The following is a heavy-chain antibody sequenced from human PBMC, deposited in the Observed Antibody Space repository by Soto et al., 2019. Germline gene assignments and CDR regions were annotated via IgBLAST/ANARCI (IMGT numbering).Heavy chain of an antibody. D-gene: IGHD4-17*01. CDR3: ARVRWLRAVYYFDY. CDR1: GGSMSSGGYY. CDR2: IYYSGST. J-gene: IGHJ4*02. Sequence: PSETLSLTCTVSGGSMSSGGYYWSWIRQHPGKGLEWIGYIYYSGSTYYNPSLKSRVTISVDTSKNQFSLKLSSVTAADTAVYYCARVRWLRAVYYFDYWGQRTLVTVSS. V-gene: IGHV4-31*03.